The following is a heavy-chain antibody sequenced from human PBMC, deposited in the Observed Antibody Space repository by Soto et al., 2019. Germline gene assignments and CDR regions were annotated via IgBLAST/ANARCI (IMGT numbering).Heavy chain of an antibody. CDR1: GGTFNSYG. V-gene: IGHV1-69*18. CDR3: AMVSRYQSYARDV. CDR2: LIPMFGTT. D-gene: IGHD3-9*01. J-gene: IGHJ6*02. Sequence: QVQLVQSGAEVKKPGSSVKVSCKASGGTFNSYGVSWVRQAPGQGLEWMGTLIPMFGTTNYAERFQGRVTIPADESTGTADMELSSLRSEDTAVYFCAMVSRYQSYARDVWGQGNTVTVSS.